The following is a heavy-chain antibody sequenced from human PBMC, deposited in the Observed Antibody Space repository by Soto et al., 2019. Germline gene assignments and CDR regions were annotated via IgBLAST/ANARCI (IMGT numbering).Heavy chain of an antibody. CDR3: AKVSPQNTYYDILTGYNDY. J-gene: IGHJ4*02. CDR1: GFTFSSYA. Sequence: GGSLRLSCAASGFTFSSYAMSWVRQAPGKGLEWVSAISGSGGSTYYADSVKGRFTISRDNSKNTLYLQMNSLRAEDRVVYYCAKVSPQNTYYDILTGYNDYWGQGTLVTVSS. CDR2: ISGSGGST. D-gene: IGHD3-9*01. V-gene: IGHV3-23*01.